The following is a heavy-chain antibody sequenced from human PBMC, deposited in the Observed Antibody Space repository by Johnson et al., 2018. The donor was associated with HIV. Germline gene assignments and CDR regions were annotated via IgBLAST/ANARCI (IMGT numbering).Heavy chain of an antibody. CDR2: ISSSGSTI. J-gene: IGHJ3*02. CDR3: ARAVVSGGI. V-gene: IGHV3-11*04. D-gene: IGHD2-15*01. Sequence: VQLVESGGGLVKPGGSLRVSCAASGFTFSNAWMSWVRQAPGKGLEWVSYISSSGSTIYYADSVKGRFTRSRDNVKNSLYVKMNSLRAEETAVYYCARAVVSGGIWGQGTMVTVSS. CDR1: GFTFSNAW.